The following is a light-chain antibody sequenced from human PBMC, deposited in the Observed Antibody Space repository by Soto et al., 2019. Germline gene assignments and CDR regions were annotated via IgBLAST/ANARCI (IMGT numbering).Light chain of an antibody. V-gene: IGKV1-27*01. J-gene: IGKJ1*01. Sequence: DIPMTQSPSSLSASVGDRVTVTCRASQGISSYLAWYQQKPGKVPKLLIYAASTLQSGVPSRFSGSGSGTDFTLTISSLQPEDVATYYCQKYSSAPWTFGQGTKVEIK. CDR2: AAS. CDR3: QKYSSAPWT. CDR1: QGISSY.